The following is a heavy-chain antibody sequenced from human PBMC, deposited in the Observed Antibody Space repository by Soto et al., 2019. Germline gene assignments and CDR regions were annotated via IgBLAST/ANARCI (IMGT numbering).Heavy chain of an antibody. D-gene: IGHD6-13*01. V-gene: IGHV1-8*01. J-gene: IGHJ5*02. CDR1: GYTFTSYD. CDR3: GRAGLGAAGPWHDWFDP. Sequence: ASVKVSCKASGYTFTSYDINWVRQATGQGLEWMGWMNPNSGNTGYAQKFQGRVTMTRNTSISTAYMELSSLRSEDTAVYYCGRAGLGAAGPWHDWFDPWGQGTLVTVSS. CDR2: MNPNSGNT.